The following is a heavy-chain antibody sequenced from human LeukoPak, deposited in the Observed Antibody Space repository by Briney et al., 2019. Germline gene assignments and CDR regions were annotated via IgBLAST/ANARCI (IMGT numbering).Heavy chain of an antibody. Sequence: GGSLRLSCEASGFAVSSNYMIWVRQAPGKGLEWVSGMFGGGSTYYADFVEGRFSISRDTSKNTVYLQMNSLRPEDTAVYHCARGYCSGTSCFGAFDIWGQGTMVPVSS. CDR3: ARGYCSGTSCFGAFDI. CDR2: MFGGGST. V-gene: IGHV3-66*02. D-gene: IGHD2-2*01. J-gene: IGHJ3*02. CDR1: GFAVSSNY.